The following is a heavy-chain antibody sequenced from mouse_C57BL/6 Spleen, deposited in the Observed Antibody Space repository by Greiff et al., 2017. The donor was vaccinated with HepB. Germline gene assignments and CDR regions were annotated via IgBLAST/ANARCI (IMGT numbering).Heavy chain of an antibody. CDR1: GYSITSGYY. V-gene: IGHV3-6*01. Sequence: DVKLQESGPGLVKPSQSLSLTCSVTGYSITSGYYWNWIRQFPGNKLEWMGYISYDGSNNYNPSLKNRISITRDTSKNQFFLKLNSVTTEDTATYYCARGDYGSSSHFDYWGQGTTLTVSS. CDR3: ARGDYGSSSHFDY. D-gene: IGHD1-1*01. CDR2: ISYDGSN. J-gene: IGHJ2*01.